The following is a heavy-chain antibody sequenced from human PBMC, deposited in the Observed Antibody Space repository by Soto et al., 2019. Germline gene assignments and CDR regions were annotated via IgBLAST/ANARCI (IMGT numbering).Heavy chain of an antibody. J-gene: IGHJ4*02. Sequence: QITLKESGPTLVKPTQTLTLTCTFSGFSLSTSGVGVGWIRQPPGKALEWLALIYWDDDKRYSPSLKSRLTITKDTSKNQVVLTMTNMDPVDTATYYCAHRPRGNTAMVIAYFDYWGQGTLVTVSS. CDR2: IYWDDDK. V-gene: IGHV2-5*02. CDR3: AHRPRGNTAMVIAYFDY. CDR1: GFSLSTSGVG. D-gene: IGHD5-18*01.